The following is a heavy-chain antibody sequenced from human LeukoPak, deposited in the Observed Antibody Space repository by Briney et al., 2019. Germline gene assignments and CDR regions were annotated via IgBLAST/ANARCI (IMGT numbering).Heavy chain of an antibody. Sequence: GGSLRLSCAASGFAFGTYGMSWVRQAPGKGLEWVSAISGSGSNTYYADSVKGRFTISRDNSKNTLYLQMNSLRAEDTAIYYCAKDRAWGFDYWGQGTLVTVSS. J-gene: IGHJ4*02. CDR1: GFAFGTYG. V-gene: IGHV3-23*01. CDR3: AKDRAWGFDY. D-gene: IGHD7-27*01. CDR2: ISGSGSNT.